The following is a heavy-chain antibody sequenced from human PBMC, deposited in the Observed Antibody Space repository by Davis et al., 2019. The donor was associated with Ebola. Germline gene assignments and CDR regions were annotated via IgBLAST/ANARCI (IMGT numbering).Heavy chain of an antibody. J-gene: IGHJ6*02. Sequence: SVKVSCKASGGTFSSYAISWVRQAPGQGLEWMGGIIPIFGTANYAQKFQGRVTMTRDTSTSTVYMELSSLRSEDTAVYYCARGGGATWYYYYGMDVWGQGTTVTVSS. D-gene: IGHD1-26*01. CDR2: IIPIFGTA. CDR3: ARGGGATWYYYYGMDV. CDR1: GGTFSSYA. V-gene: IGHV1-69*05.